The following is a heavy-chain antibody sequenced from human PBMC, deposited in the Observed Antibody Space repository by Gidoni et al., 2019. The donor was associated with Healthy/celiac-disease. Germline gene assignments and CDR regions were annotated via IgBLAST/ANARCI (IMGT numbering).Heavy chain of an antibody. V-gene: IGHV2-70*01. Sequence: QVTLRESGPALLKPTQTLTLTCTFSAFSLSTSGMCVSWIRQPPGKALEWLALIDWDDDKYYSTSLKTRLTISKDTSKNQVVLTMTNMDPVDTATYYCARISSRSSGWYPDYWGQGTLVTVSS. CDR2: IDWDDDK. J-gene: IGHJ4*02. CDR1: AFSLSTSGMC. D-gene: IGHD6-19*01. CDR3: ARISSRSSGWYPDY.